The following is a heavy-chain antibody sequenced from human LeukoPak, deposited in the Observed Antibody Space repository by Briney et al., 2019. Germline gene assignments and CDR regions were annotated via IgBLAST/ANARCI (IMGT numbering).Heavy chain of an antibody. CDR3: ARDITDDFWSGYYIPYYFDY. D-gene: IGHD3-3*01. J-gene: IGHJ4*02. V-gene: IGHV3-30*03. Sequence: GRSLRPSCAASGFTFSSYGMHWVRQAPGKGLEWVAVISYDGSNKYYADSVKGRFTISRDNSKSTLYLQMNSLRAEDTAVYYCARDITDDFWSGYYIPYYFDYWGQGTLVTVSS. CDR1: GFTFSSYG. CDR2: ISYDGSNK.